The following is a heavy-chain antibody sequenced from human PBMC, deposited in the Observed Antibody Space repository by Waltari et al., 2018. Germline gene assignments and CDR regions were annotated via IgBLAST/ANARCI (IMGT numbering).Heavy chain of an antibody. CDR2: INSDGSST. Sequence: EVPLVESGGGLVQPGGSLRLSCAASGFTFSSYWMHCVRQAPGKGLVWVSRINSDGSSTSYADSVKDRFTISRDNAKNTLYLQMNSLRAEDTAVYYCARGLWTVWFDPWGQGTLVTVSS. CDR1: GFTFSSYW. CDR3: ARGLWTVWFDP. J-gene: IGHJ5*02. V-gene: IGHV3-74*01. D-gene: IGHD2-21*01.